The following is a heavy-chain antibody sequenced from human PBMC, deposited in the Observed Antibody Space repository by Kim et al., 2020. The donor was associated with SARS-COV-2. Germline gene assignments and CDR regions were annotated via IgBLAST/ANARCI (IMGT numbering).Heavy chain of an antibody. Sequence: SETLSLTCTVSGGSISSYYWSWIRQPPGKGLEWIGYIYYSGSTNYNPSLKSRVTISVDTSKNQFSLKLSSVTATDTAVYYCARGGGGGYYDSSGYYLGYWGQGTLVTVSS. V-gene: IGHV4-59*01. J-gene: IGHJ4*02. D-gene: IGHD3-22*01. CDR1: GGSISSYY. CDR3: ARGGGGGYYDSSGYYLGY. CDR2: IYYSGST.